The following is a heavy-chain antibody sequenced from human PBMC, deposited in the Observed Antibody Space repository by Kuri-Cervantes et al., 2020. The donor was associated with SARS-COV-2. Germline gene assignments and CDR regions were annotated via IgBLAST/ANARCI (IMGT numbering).Heavy chain of an antibody. D-gene: IGHD3-22*01. V-gene: IGHV4-4*07. J-gene: IGHJ4*02. CDR2: IYTSGST. Sequence: SETLSLTCTASGGSISSYYWSWIRQPAGKGLEWIGRIYTSGSTNYNPSLKSRVTMSVDTSKNQFSLRLSSVTAADTAVYYCARAQDYYDSSGSITLFDYWGQGTLVTVSS. CDR1: GGSISSYY. CDR3: ARAQDYYDSSGSITLFDY.